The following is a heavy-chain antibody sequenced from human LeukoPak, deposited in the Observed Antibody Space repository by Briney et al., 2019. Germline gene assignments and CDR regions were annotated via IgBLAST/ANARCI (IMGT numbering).Heavy chain of an antibody. V-gene: IGHV3-23*01. CDR2: ISGSGGST. CDR1: GFSLSNYA. D-gene: IGHD6-19*01. J-gene: IGHJ4*02. Sequence: GGSLRLSCAAPGFSLSNYAMTWVRPAPGKRLEWGSGISGSGGSTYYADSVEGRFTISRDNSKNTLYLQMNSLRAEDTAVYYCARGYSSGWWGYYFDYWGQGTLVTVSS. CDR3: ARGYSSGWWGYYFDY.